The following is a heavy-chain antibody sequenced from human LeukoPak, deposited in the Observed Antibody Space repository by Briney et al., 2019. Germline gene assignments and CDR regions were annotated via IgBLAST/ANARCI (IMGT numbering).Heavy chain of an antibody. Sequence: GGSLRLSCAVSGITLSNYGMSWVRQAPGKGLEWVSGINWNGGSTGYADSVKGRFTISRDNAKNSLYLQMNSLRAEDTALYHCARIDCSSTSCPLDVWGQGTTVTVSS. CDR3: ARIDCSSTSCPLDV. CDR1: GITLSNYG. J-gene: IGHJ6*02. V-gene: IGHV3-20*01. CDR2: INWNGGST. D-gene: IGHD2-2*01.